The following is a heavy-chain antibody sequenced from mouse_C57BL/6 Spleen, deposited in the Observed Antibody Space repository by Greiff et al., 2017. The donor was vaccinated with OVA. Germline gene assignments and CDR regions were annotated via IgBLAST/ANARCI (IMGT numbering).Heavy chain of an antibody. CDR1: GYTFTSYW. J-gene: IGHJ3*01. CDR2: IYPGSGST. V-gene: IGHV1-55*01. CDR3: ARERDYYGSSPFAY. D-gene: IGHD1-1*01. Sequence: QVQLQQSGAELVKPGASVKMSCKASGYTFTSYWITWVKQRPGQGLEWIGDIYPGSGSTNYNEKFKSKATLTVDTSSSTAYMQLSSLTSEDSAVYDCARERDYYGSSPFAYWGQGTLVTVSA.